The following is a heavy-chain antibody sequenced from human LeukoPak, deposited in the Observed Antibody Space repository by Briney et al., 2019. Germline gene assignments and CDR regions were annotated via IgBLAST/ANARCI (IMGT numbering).Heavy chain of an antibody. J-gene: IGHJ4*02. CDR2: IDWDDDK. V-gene: IGHV2-70*11. D-gene: IGHD6-19*01. CDR3: ARTSLTPGIAVAGTSDY. Sequence: SGPTLVNPTQTLTLTCTFSGFSLSTSGMCVSWIRQPPGKALEWLARIDWDDDKYYSTSLKTRLTISKDTSKNQVVLTMTNMDPVDTATYYCARTSLTPGIAVAGTSDYWDQGTLVTVSS. CDR1: GFSLSTSGMC.